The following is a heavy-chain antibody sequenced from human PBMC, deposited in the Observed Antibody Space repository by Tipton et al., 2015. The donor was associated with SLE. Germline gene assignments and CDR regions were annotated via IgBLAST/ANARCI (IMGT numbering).Heavy chain of an antibody. CDR1: GFTFSDYW. V-gene: IGHV3-7*03. J-gene: IGHJ4*02. CDR2: IKQDGSED. CDR3: AKTKYCSSPTCYIPYFDY. D-gene: IGHD2-2*02. Sequence: SLRLSCAASGFTFSDYWMSWVRQAPGKGLEWVANIKQDGSEDYYVDSVKGRFTISRDNAKNSLYLQMNSLRAEDTAVYYCAKTKYCSSPTCYIPYFDYWGQGTLVTVSS.